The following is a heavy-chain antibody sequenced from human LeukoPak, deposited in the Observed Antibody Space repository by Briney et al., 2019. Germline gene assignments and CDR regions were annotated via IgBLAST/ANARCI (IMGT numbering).Heavy chain of an antibody. Sequence: SETLSLTCTVSGGSISSYYWSWIRQPAGEGLEWIGRIYTSGSTNYNPSLKSRVTISVDTSKNQFSLKLSSVTAADTAVYYCARYDWNRTYGMDVWGQGTTVTVSS. CDR3: ARYDWNRTYGMDV. D-gene: IGHD1-20*01. CDR1: GGSISSYY. V-gene: IGHV4-4*07. CDR2: IYTSGST. J-gene: IGHJ6*02.